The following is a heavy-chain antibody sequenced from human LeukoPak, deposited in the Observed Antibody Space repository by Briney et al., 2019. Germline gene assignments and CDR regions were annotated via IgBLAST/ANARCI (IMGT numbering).Heavy chain of an antibody. CDR3: ARDRSPGAVNGNYDY. D-gene: IGHD6-19*01. V-gene: IGHV4-4*07. CDR1: GGSISSYY. J-gene: IGHJ4*02. Sequence: KPSETLSLTCTVSGGSISSYYWSWIRQPAGKGLEWIGRIYTSGSTYYNPSLKSRVTISVDTSKNQFSLKLSSVTAADTAVYYCARDRSPGAVNGNYDYWGQGTLVTVSS. CDR2: IYTSGST.